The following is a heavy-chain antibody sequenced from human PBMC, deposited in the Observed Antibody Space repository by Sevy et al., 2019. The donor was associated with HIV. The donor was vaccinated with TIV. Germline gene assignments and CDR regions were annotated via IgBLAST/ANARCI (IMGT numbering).Heavy chain of an antibody. V-gene: IGHV4-30-4*01. J-gene: IGHJ5*02. CDR3: ARYCTRTSPHNWFDP. CDR2: IDYSGIT. D-gene: IGHD2-2*01. CDR1: GGSISSGDYY. Sequence: SETLSLTCSVSGGSISSGDYYWTWMRQSPGKGLEWIGYIDYSGITYYNPSLKSRVIISIDTVKNQFSLKLSSVTAADTAVYYCARYCTRTSPHNWFDPWGQGTLVTVSS.